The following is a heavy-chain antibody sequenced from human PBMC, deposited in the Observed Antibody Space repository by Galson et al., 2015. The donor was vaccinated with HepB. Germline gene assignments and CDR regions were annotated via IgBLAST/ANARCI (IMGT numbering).Heavy chain of an antibody. Sequence: SLRLSCAASGFTFSGYAMHWVRQAPGKGLEWVSSIRSRSSYIYYADSVKGRFTISRDNAKNSLYLQMNSLRAEDTAVYYCARDVTGTLHFDYWGQGTLVTVSS. CDR2: IRSRSSYI. D-gene: IGHD1-7*01. V-gene: IGHV3-21*01. CDR3: ARDVTGTLHFDY. CDR1: GFTFSGYA. J-gene: IGHJ4*02.